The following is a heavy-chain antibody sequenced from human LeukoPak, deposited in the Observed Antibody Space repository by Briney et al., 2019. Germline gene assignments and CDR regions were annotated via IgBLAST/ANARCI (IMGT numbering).Heavy chain of an antibody. J-gene: IGHJ6*03. CDR2: IYPGDSDT. D-gene: IGHD2/OR15-2a*01. CDR1: GYSFTSYW. CDR3: ARHPPRIKRPYYYYYMDV. V-gene: IGHV5-51*01. Sequence: GESLKISCKGPGYSFTSYWIGWVRQMPGKGLEWMGIIYPGDSDTRYSPSFQGQVTISADKSISTAYLQWSSLKASDTAMYYCARHPPRIKRPYYYYYMDVWGKGTTVTVSS.